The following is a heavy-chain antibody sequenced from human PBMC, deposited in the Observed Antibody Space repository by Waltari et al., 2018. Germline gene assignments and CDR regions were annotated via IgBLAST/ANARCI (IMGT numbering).Heavy chain of an antibody. CDR1: GGSITSYY. D-gene: IGHD6-19*01. V-gene: IGHV4-59*01. CDR3: LAGRAGEPFDY. Sequence: QVQLLESGPGLVKPSETLSLTCTVSGGSITSYYWTWIRQPPGKGLDWIGNSHYSGSTSYNPSPTSRVTMSLDTTKSKFSLKLNSVTAADTAVYYCLAGRAGEPFDYWGQGTLVTVSS. J-gene: IGHJ4*02. CDR2: SHYSGST.